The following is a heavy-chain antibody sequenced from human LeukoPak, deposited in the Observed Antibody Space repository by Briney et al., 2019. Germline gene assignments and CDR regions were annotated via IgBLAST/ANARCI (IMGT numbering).Heavy chain of an antibody. CDR1: GFTFSSYG. Sequence: PGGSLRLSCAASGFTFSSYGMHWVRQAPGKGLEWVSFISTSSSYIYYADSVKGRFTISRDNAKNSLYLQMNSLRAEDTAVYYCARDLGQYYDTSDNWFDPWGQGTLVTVSS. CDR3: ARDLGQYYDTSDNWFDP. J-gene: IGHJ5*02. CDR2: ISTSSSYI. D-gene: IGHD3-22*01. V-gene: IGHV3-21*01.